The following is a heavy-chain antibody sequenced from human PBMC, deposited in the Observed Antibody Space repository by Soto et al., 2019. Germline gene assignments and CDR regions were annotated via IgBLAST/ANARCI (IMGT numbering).Heavy chain of an antibody. CDR3: AHIPNYYPYDWFDP. CDR1: GFSLTTRGVG. Sequence: QITLKESGPTLVKPTQTLTLTCTFSGFSLTTRGVGVGWIRQPPGKALECLALIYWDDDKRYSPSLQSRLSIXKXTXXNQVVLTMTNVDPVDTATYYCAHIPNYYPYDWFDPWGQGTLVSVSS. D-gene: IGHD3-10*01. V-gene: IGHV2-5*02. J-gene: IGHJ5*02. CDR2: IYWDDDK.